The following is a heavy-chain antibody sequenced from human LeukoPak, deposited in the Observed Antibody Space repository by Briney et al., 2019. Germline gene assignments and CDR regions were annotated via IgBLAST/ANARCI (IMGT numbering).Heavy chain of an antibody. CDR1: GFTFTNHW. Sequence: GGSLRLSCEASGFTFTNHWMHWVRQAPGKGLVWISTISKDGITSIYADSVRGRLTVSRDNAKNTLYLQMNSLRVDDTAVYYCARAYFDYWGQGTLVTVSS. CDR3: ARAYFDY. CDR2: ISKDGITS. J-gene: IGHJ4*02. V-gene: IGHV3-74*01.